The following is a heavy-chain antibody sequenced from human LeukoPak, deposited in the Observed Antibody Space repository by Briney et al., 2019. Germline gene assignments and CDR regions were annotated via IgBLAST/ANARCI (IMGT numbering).Heavy chain of an antibody. Sequence: ASVKVSCKASGYTFTIYSMNWVRQAPGQGLEWMGWINTNTGNPTYAQGFTGRFVFSLDTSVSTAYLQISSLKAEDTAVYYCARDHPSGYDSSGFLFYWGQGTLVTVSS. V-gene: IGHV7-4-1*02. CDR3: ARDHPSGYDSSGFLFY. J-gene: IGHJ4*02. CDR1: GYTFTIYS. D-gene: IGHD3-22*01. CDR2: INTNTGNP.